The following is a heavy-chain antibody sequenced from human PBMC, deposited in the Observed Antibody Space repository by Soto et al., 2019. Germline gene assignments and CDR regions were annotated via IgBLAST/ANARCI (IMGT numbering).Heavy chain of an antibody. CDR2: IYKSATT. J-gene: IGHJ5*01. V-gene: IGHV4-30-4*08. CDR3: ARGRYCLTGRCFPNWFDS. D-gene: IGHD2-15*01. Sequence: SETLSLTCSVSGDSISTVDYFWAWIRQPPGQALEYIGYIYKSATTYYNPPFESRVAISLDTSKSQFSLNVTSVTAADTAVYFCARGRYCLTGRCFPNWFDSWGQGTLVTVSS. CDR1: GDSISTVDYF.